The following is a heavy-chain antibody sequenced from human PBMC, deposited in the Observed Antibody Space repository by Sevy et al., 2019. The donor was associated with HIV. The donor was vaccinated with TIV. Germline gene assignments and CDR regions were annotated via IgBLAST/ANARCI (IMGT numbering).Heavy chain of an antibody. CDR1: GFTFRDYS. V-gene: IGHV3-21*01. Sequence: GGSLRLSWEASGFTFRDYSVNWVRQAPGKGLEWVSSISRVSSYKKYGDSVKGRFTISRDNAKNSLYLQLNSLRAEDTAVYYCTRVDYYATSGSHYWGQGTLVTVSS. CDR3: TRVDYYATSGSHY. D-gene: IGHD3-22*01. CDR2: ISRVSSYK. J-gene: IGHJ4*02.